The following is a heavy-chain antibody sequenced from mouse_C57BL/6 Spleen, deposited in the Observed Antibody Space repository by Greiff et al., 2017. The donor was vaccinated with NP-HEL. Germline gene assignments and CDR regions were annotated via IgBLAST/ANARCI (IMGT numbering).Heavy chain of an antibody. V-gene: IGHV1-50*01. CDR3: ARTDYGTRGFAY. Sequence: QVQLQQPGAELVKPGASVKLSCKASGYTFTSYWMQWVKQRPGQGLEWIGEIDPSDSYTNYNQKFKGKATLKGETSSSTAYMQLSSLTSEDSAVYYCARTDYGTRGFAYWGQGTLVTVSA. CDR1: GYTFTSYW. CDR2: IDPSDSYT. J-gene: IGHJ3*01. D-gene: IGHD1-1*01.